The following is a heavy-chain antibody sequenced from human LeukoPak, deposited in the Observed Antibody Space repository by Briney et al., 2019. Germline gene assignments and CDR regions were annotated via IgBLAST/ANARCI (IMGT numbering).Heavy chain of an antibody. CDR1: GDSISSYY. CDR2: IYYSGSS. CDR3: ARFPRSRYYYDSSGLY. J-gene: IGHJ4*02. D-gene: IGHD3-22*01. V-gene: IGHV4-59*08. Sequence: SETLSLTCTVSGDSISSYYWSWIRQPPGKGLEWIGYIYYSGSSNYNPSLKSRVTISVDTSKNQVSLKLSSVTAADTAVYYCARFPRSRYYYDSSGLYWGQGTLVTVSS.